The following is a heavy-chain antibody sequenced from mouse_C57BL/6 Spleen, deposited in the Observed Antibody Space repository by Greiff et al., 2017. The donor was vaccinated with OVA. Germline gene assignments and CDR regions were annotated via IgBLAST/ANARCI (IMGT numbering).Heavy chain of an antibody. Sequence: EVKLVESGGGLVKPGGSLKLSCAASGFTFSDYGMHWVRQAPEKGLEWVAYISSGSSTIYYADTVKGRFTISRDNAKNTLFLQMTSLRSEDTAMYYCARGAIYYGNYEDAMDYWGQGTSVTVSS. V-gene: IGHV5-17*01. CDR2: ISSGSSTI. CDR1: GFTFSDYG. D-gene: IGHD2-1*01. J-gene: IGHJ4*01. CDR3: ARGAIYYGNYEDAMDY.